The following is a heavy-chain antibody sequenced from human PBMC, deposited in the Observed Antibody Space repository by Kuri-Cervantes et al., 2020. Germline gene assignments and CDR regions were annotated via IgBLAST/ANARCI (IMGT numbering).Heavy chain of an antibody. V-gene: IGHV3-23*01. Sequence: GGSLRLSCAASGFTFSSYAMSWVRQAPGKGLEWVSAISGSGGSTYYADSVKGRFTISRDNSKNTLYLQMNSLRAEDTAVYCCAKDPYYYESSGYYLDYWGQGTLVTVFS. CDR1: GFTFSSYA. CDR3: AKDPYYYESSGYYLDY. D-gene: IGHD3-22*01. CDR2: ISGSGGST. J-gene: IGHJ4*02.